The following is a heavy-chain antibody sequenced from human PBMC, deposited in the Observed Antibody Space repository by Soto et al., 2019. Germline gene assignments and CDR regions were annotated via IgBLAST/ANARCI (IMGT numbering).Heavy chain of an antibody. V-gene: IGHV4-30-4*01. D-gene: IGHD3-22*01. J-gene: IGHJ4*02. CDR3: ARDLLYYDSSCYSRLYFDY. CDR1: GGSISSGDYY. Sequence: PSETLSLTCTVSGGSISSGDYYWSWIRQPPGKGLEWIGYIYYSGSTYYNPSLKSRVTISVDTSKNQFSLKLSSVTAADTAVYYCARDLLYYDSSCYSRLYFDYWGQGTLVTVSS. CDR2: IYYSGST.